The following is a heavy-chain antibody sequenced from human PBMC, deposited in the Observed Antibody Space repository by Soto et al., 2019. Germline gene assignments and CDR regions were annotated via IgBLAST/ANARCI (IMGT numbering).Heavy chain of an antibody. Sequence: GGSLILSCAASGFTFSNAWMSWVRQAPGKGLEWVSAISGSGGSTYYADSVKGRFTISRDNSKNTLYLQMNSLRAEDTAVYYCAKELEPGLVDYWGQGTLVTAPQ. CDR3: AKELEPGLVDY. CDR2: ISGSGGST. J-gene: IGHJ4*02. CDR1: GFTFSNAW. V-gene: IGHV3-23*01.